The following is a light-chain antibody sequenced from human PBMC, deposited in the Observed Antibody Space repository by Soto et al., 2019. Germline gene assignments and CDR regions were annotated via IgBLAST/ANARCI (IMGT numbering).Light chain of an antibody. CDR3: QQYDNYPWT. CDR1: QSISTW. CDR2: RAS. V-gene: IGKV1-5*03. Sequence: DIQMTQPPSSLSASVGDTVTITCRASQSISTWLAWFQQKPGKAPKLLIYRASSLESGAPSRFSGTGSGTEFTLTISSLQPDDFATYYCQQYDNYPWTFGQGTKVDIK. J-gene: IGKJ1*01.